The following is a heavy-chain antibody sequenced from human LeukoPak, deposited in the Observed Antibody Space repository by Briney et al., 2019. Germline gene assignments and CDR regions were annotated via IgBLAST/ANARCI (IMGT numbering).Heavy chain of an antibody. CDR3: AREIVVAGTRAWFDP. V-gene: IGHV3-7*01. J-gene: IGHJ5*02. CDR1: GFSFSSNW. CDR2: IKQDGSEK. D-gene: IGHD6-19*01. Sequence: GGSLRLSCAASGFSFSSNWMIWVRQAPGKGLEWVANIKQDGSEKHYVDSVKGRFTISRDNAKNSLYLQMNSLRAEDTAVYYCAREIVVAGTRAWFDPWGQGTLVTVSS.